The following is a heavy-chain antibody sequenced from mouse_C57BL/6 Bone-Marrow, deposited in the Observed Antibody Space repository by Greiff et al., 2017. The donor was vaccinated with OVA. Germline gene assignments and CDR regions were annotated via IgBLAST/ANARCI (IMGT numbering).Heavy chain of an antibody. CDR3: ARHGNDYYAMDY. J-gene: IGHJ4*01. D-gene: IGHD2-1*01. CDR1: GYTFTEYT. CDR2: FYPGSGSI. Sequence: VQLQQSGAELVKPGASVKLSCKASGYTFTEYTIHWVKQRSGQGLEWIGWFYPGSGSIKYNEKFKDKATLTADKSSSTVYMGRSRLTSEDAAVYFSARHGNDYYAMDYWGQGTSVTVSS. V-gene: IGHV1-62-2*01.